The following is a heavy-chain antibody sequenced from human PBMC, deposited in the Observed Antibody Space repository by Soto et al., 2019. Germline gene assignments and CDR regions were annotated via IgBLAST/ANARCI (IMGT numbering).Heavy chain of an antibody. V-gene: IGHV3-30*18. Sequence: PGGSLRLSCAASGFTFSSYGMHWVRQAPGKGLEWVAVISYDGSNKYYADSVKGRFTISRDNSKNTLYLQMNSLRAEDTAVYYCAKVMLGPVGAFDIWGQGTMVTVS. D-gene: IGHD2-15*01. CDR2: ISYDGSNK. J-gene: IGHJ3*02. CDR3: AKVMLGPVGAFDI. CDR1: GFTFSSYG.